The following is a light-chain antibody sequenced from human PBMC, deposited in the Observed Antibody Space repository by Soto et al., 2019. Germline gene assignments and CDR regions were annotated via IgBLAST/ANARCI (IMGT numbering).Light chain of an antibody. Sequence: QSVLTQPASVSGSPGQSITISCTGTSSDVGGYDYVSWYQQHPGKAPKLMIYEVSNRPSGVSNRFSGSKSGNTASLTISGLQAEDEADYYCSSYTTSSNYVFGTGTNLTVL. CDR2: EVS. CDR1: SSDVGGYDY. CDR3: SSYTTSSNYV. J-gene: IGLJ1*01. V-gene: IGLV2-14*01.